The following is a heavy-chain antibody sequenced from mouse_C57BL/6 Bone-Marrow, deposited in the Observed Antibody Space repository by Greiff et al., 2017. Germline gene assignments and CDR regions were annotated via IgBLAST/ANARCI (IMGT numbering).Heavy chain of an antibody. CDR1: GFTFSDYG. D-gene: IGHD4-1*01. Sequence: EVKLMESGGGLVQPGGSLKLSCAASGFTFSDYGMAWVRQAPRKGPEWVAFISNLAYSIYYADTVTGRFTISRENAKNTLYLEMSSLRSEDTAMYYCARDGTGAAGFAYWGQGTLVTVSA. CDR2: ISNLAYSI. V-gene: IGHV5-15*01. CDR3: ARDGTGAAGFAY. J-gene: IGHJ3*01.